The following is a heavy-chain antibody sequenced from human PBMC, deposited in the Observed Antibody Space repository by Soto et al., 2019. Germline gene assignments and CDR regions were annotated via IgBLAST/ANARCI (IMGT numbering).Heavy chain of an antibody. CDR3: VGGGYGTLICGRGGYMDV. J-gene: IGHJ6*03. V-gene: IGHV3-23*01. CDR1: GFTFSNYA. CDR2: ISASGGTT. Sequence: GGSLRLSCAASGFTFSNYAMSWVRQAPGKGLEWVSVISASGGTTYYADSVKGRFTISRDNSKNTLWLQMDSLRAEDTAVYYCVGGGYGTLICGRGGYMDVWGKGTTVTVSS. D-gene: IGHD3-16*01.